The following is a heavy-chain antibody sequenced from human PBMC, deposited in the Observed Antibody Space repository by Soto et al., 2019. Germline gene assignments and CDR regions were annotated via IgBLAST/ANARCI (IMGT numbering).Heavy chain of an antibody. CDR2: ISGSGDST. CDR3: AKRAVGGKRDLDFDY. J-gene: IGHJ4*02. D-gene: IGHD6-19*01. Sequence: EVQLLESGGGLVQPGGSLRLSCAASGFTFSSYAMSWVRQAPGKGLEWVSGISGSGDSTYYADSVKGRFTISRDNSKITLYLQMSSLRAEDMDVYYCAKRAVGGKRDLDFDYWGQGTLVTVSS. CDR1: GFTFSSYA. V-gene: IGHV3-23*01.